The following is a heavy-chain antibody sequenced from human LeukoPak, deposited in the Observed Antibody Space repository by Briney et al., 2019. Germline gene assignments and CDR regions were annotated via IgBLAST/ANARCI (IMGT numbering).Heavy chain of an antibody. D-gene: IGHD3-22*01. CDR3: ARAYDSSGYYDAFDI. J-gene: IGHJ3*02. CDR2: INHSGST. V-gene: IGHV4-34*01. Sequence: SETLSLTCAVYGGSFSGYYWGWIRQPPGKGLGWIGEINHSGSTNYNPSLKSRVTISVDTSKNQFSLKLSSVTAADTAVYYCARAYDSSGYYDAFDIWGQGTMVTVSS. CDR1: GGSFSGYY.